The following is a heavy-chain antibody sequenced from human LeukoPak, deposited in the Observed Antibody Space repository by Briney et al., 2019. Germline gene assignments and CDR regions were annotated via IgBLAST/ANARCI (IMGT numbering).Heavy chain of an antibody. CDR1: GGSVSGGIYY. D-gene: IGHD3-22*01. CDR2: IYYSGST. J-gene: IGHJ4*02. Sequence: SETLSLTCTVSGGSVSGGIYYWSWIRQPPGKGLEWIGCIYYSGSTKYNPSLKSRVTISVDTSKNQFSLKLSSVTAADTAVYYCARVIKYYYDSSGYYPDYWGQGTLVTVSS. V-gene: IGHV4-61*01. CDR3: ARVIKYYYDSSGYYPDY.